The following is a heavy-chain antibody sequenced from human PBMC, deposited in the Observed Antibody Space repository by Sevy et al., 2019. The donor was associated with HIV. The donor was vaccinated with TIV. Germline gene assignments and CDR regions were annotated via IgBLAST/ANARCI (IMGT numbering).Heavy chain of an antibody. D-gene: IGHD3-22*01. CDR2: ISGSGGST. J-gene: IGHJ4*02. CDR3: AKLFYYYDSSGPFDY. CDR1: GFTFSSYA. V-gene: IGHV3-23*01. Sequence: GGSLRLSCAASGFTFSSYAMSWVRQAPGKGLEWVSAISGSGGSTYYADSVKGRFTISRDNSKNTLYRQMNSLRAEDTAVYYCAKLFYYYDSSGPFDYWGQGTLVTVSS.